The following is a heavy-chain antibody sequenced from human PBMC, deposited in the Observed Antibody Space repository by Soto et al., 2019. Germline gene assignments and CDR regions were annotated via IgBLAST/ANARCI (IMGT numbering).Heavy chain of an antibody. CDR3: ARDTYDSSGYYYV. Sequence: GGSLRLSCAASVFTCSRYSMNWFRQAPGKGLEWVSSISSSSSYIYYADSVKGRFTISRDNAKNSLYLQMNSLRAEDTAVYYCARDTYDSSGYYYVWGQGTLVTVSS. J-gene: IGHJ4*02. V-gene: IGHV3-21*01. D-gene: IGHD3-22*01. CDR1: VFTCSRYS. CDR2: ISSSSSYI.